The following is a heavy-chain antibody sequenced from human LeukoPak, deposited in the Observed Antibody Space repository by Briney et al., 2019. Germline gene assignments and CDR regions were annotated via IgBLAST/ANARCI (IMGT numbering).Heavy chain of an antibody. J-gene: IGHJ5*02. CDR2: INPNSGGT. Sequence: ASVKVSCKASGYTFTGYYMHWMRQAPGQGLEWMGWINPNSGGTNYAQKFQGRVTMTRDTSISTAYMELSRLRSDDTAVYYCARAGYSSSWTDPWGQGTLVTVSS. V-gene: IGHV1-2*02. D-gene: IGHD6-13*01. CDR1: GYTFTGYY. CDR3: ARAGYSSSWTDP.